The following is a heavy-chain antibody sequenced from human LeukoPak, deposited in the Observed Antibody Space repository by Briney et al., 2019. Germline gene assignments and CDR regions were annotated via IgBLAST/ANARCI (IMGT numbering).Heavy chain of an antibody. CDR1: GISINTYY. CDR2: IYYSGST. V-gene: IGHV4-59*06. J-gene: IGHJ4*02. Sequence: PSETLSLTCTVSGISINTYYWSWIRQPPGKGLEWIGYIYYSGSTYYNPSLKSRVTISVDTSKNQFSLKLSSVSAADTAVYYCARGHNLDYWGQGTLVTVSS. CDR3: ARGHNLDY. D-gene: IGHD2-21*01.